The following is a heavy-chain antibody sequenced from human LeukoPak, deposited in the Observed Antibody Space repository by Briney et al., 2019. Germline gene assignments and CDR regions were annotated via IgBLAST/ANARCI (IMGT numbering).Heavy chain of an antibody. Sequence: PSETLSLTCTVSGGSISSYYWSWIRQPPGKGLEWIGYIYYSGSANYNPSLKSRVTISVDTSKNQFSLKLSSVTAADTAVYYCARVRYNWNPLYAFDIWGQGTMVTVSS. CDR3: ARVRYNWNPLYAFDI. J-gene: IGHJ3*02. D-gene: IGHD1-20*01. V-gene: IGHV4-59*12. CDR2: IYYSGSA. CDR1: GGSISSYY.